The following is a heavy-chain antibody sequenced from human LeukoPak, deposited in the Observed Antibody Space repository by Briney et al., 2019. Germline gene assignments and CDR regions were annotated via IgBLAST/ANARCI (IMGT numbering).Heavy chain of an antibody. CDR1: GGSISSYY. J-gene: IGHJ5*02. D-gene: IGHD2-2*01. Sequence: SETLSLTCAVSGGSISSYYWSWVRQPTGKGLEWVGHIYNSGSTDYNPSLKSRVSMSLGTSKNQFSLRLSCVTAADTAVYFCGREATPPLPAAMLSGFDAWGQGTLVTVSS. CDR2: IYNSGST. V-gene: IGHV4-4*07. CDR3: GREATPPLPAAMLSGFDA.